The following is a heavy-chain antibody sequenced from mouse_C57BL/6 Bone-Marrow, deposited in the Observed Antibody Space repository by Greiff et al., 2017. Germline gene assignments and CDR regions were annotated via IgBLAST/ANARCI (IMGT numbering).Heavy chain of an antibody. D-gene: IGHD2-3*01. V-gene: IGHV5-12*01. CDR1: GFTFSDYY. CDR2: ISNGGGST. Sequence: EVKVVESGGGLVQPGGSLKLSCAASGFTFSDYYMYWVRQTPEKRLEWVAYISNGGGSTYYPDTVKGRFTISRDNAKNTLYLQMSSLKSEDTAMYYCASDGYYWYFDVWGTGTTVTVSS. CDR3: ASDGYYWYFDV. J-gene: IGHJ1*03.